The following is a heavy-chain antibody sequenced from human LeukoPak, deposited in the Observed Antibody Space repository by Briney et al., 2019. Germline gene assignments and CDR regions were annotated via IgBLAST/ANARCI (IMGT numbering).Heavy chain of an antibody. V-gene: IGHV3-7*01. J-gene: IGHJ4*02. D-gene: IGHD1-26*01. CDR1: GFTFSSYW. CDR3: ARADDGSYESYFDY. Sequence: GGSLRLSCAASGFTFSSYWMSWVGQARGKGLEWVANIKQDGSEKYYVDSVKGRFTISRDNAKNSLYLQMNSLRAEDTAVYYCARADDGSYESYFDYWGQGPLVTVSS. CDR2: IKQDGSEK.